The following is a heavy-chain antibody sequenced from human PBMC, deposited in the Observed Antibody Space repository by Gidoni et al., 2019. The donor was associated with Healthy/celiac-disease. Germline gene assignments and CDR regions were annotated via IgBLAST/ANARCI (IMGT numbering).Heavy chain of an antibody. CDR2: IYHSGST. D-gene: IGHD6-19*01. V-gene: IGHV4-4*02. CDR1: VGSISRSNW. Sequence: QVQLQESGPDLVKPSGTLSLTCAVSVGSISRSNWWSWVRQPPGKGLEWIGEIYHSGSTNYNPSLKSRVTISVDKSKNQFSLKLSSVTAADTAVYYCARWGAVAGNYYYYGMDVWGQGTTVTVSS. J-gene: IGHJ6*02. CDR3: ARWGAVAGNYYYYGMDV.